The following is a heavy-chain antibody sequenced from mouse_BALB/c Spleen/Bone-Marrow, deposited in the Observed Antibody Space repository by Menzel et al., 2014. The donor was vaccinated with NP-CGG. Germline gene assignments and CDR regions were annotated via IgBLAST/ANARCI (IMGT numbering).Heavy chain of an antibody. CDR2: ISSGGSYT. V-gene: IGHV5-9-4*01. CDR1: GFTFSSYA. J-gene: IGHJ4*01. Sequence: EVQLVESGGGLVKPGESLKLSCAASGFTFSSYAMSWVRQSPEKRLEWVAGISSGGSYTYYPDTVTGRFTISRDNAKNTLYLEMSSLRSEDTAMYYCARDHYGYYTMDYWGQGTSVTVSS. CDR3: ARDHYGYYTMDY. D-gene: IGHD1-2*01.